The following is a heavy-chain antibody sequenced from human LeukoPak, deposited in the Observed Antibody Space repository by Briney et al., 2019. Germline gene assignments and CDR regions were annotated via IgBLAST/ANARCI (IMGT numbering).Heavy chain of an antibody. CDR2: IKHDGSEK. D-gene: IGHD3-16*01. V-gene: IGHV3-7*01. Sequence: GGSLRLSCVVSGFNFSNYWMNWVRQAPGKGLEWVTNIKHDGSEKYYVDSVTGRFSISRDNAKKSLYLQMNSLRAEDTAVYYCARALSHCLDYWGQGTLVTVSS. CDR1: GFNFSNYW. J-gene: IGHJ4*02. CDR3: ARALSHCLDY.